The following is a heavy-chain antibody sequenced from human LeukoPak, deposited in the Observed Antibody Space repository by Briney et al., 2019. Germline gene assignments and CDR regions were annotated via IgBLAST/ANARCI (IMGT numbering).Heavy chain of an antibody. CDR2: MNPNSGNT. D-gene: IGHD6-19*01. V-gene: IGHV1-8*01. CDR1: GYTFTSYD. CDR3: ARVPRIAVARPPDY. J-gene: IGHJ4*02. Sequence: ASVKVSCKASGYTFTSYDINWVRQATGQGVEWMGWMNPNSGNTGYAQKFQGRVTMTRNTSISTAYMELSSLRSEDTAVYYCARVPRIAVARPPDYWGQGTLVTVSS.